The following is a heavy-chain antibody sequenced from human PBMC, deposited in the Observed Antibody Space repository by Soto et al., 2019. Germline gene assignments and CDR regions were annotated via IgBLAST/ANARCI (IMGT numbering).Heavy chain of an antibody. CDR1: GGTFSSCA. CDR2: IIPIFGTA. Sequence: ASVKVSCKASGGTFSSCAISWVRQARGQGLEWMGGIIPIFGTANYAQKFQGRVTITADKSTSTAYMELSSLRSEDTAVYYCASPTRIAAAGTLRDYYYYYGMDVWGQGTTVTVSS. CDR3: ASPTRIAAAGTLRDYYYYYGMDV. J-gene: IGHJ6*02. D-gene: IGHD6-13*01. V-gene: IGHV1-69*06.